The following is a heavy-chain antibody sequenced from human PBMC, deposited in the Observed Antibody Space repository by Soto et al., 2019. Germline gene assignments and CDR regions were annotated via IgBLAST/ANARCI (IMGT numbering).Heavy chain of an antibody. J-gene: IGHJ4*02. Sequence: QVQLVESGGGVVQSGRSLRLSCAASGFTFSNYGMHWVRQAPGKGLEWVAVIWYDGSKKYYADSVKGRFTISRDNSKNTLYLQMDSLSPEDTALYYCARGVGTHCNTDYWGQGTLVTVSS. CDR1: GFTFSNYG. D-gene: IGHD1-26*01. CDR2: IWYDGSKK. V-gene: IGHV3-33*01. CDR3: ARGVGTHCNTDY.